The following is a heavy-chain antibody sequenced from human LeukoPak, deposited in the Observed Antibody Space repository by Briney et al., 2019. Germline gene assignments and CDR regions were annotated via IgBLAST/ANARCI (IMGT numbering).Heavy chain of an antibody. CDR3: AKLPTYYYDSSGYYHFDY. Sequence: GGSLRLSCAASEFTFSSYAMSWVRQAPGKGLEWVSAITGSGVGTYDADSVKGRFTISRDNSKNTLNLQMNSLRAEDTAVYYCAKLPTYYYDSSGYYHFDYWGQGTLVTVSS. CDR2: ITGSGVGT. D-gene: IGHD3-22*01. V-gene: IGHV3-23*01. J-gene: IGHJ4*02. CDR1: EFTFSSYA.